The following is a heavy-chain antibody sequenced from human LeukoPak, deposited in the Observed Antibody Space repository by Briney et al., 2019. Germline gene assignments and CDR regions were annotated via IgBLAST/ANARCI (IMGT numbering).Heavy chain of an antibody. D-gene: IGHD2-2*01. CDR1: GYTFTSYG. CDR2: ISAYNGNT. J-gene: IGHJ5*02. Sequence: GASVKVSCKASGYTFTSYGISWVRQVPGQGLEWMGWISAYNGNTNYAQKLQGRVTTTTDTSTSTAYMEPRSLRSDDTAVYYCARVDIVVVPAAIQFDPWGQETLVTVSS. CDR3: ARVDIVVVPAAIQFDP. V-gene: IGHV1-18*01.